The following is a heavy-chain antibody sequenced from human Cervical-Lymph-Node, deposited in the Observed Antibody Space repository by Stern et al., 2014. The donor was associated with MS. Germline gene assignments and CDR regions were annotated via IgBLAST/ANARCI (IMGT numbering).Heavy chain of an antibody. V-gene: IGHV3-30*18. CDR2: ISYDGENQ. Sequence: VQLVESGGSVVQPGRSLRLSCAASGFSFSSYGVYWVRQAPGKGLEWVAAISYDGENQHYAASVKGRFTISRDNSRNTLYLQMNTLMPEDTAVYYCAKADRRTVNYHYYGMDVWGQGTTVTVSS. CDR3: AKADRRTVNYHYYGMDV. J-gene: IGHJ6*02. D-gene: IGHD1/OR15-1a*01. CDR1: GFSFSSYG.